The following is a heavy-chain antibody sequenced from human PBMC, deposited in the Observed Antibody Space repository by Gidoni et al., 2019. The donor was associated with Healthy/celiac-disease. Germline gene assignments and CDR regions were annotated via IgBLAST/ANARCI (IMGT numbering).Heavy chain of an antibody. V-gene: IGHV3-23*01. CDR1: GFPFRNYC. J-gene: IGHJ4*02. Sequence: EVQLLESGGGLVQPGGSLSLSFAASGFPFRNYCMSWVRQAPGKGLEWVSGISGSGRNTYYADSVKGRFTISRDNPKNTLYLQMNSLRAEDTAVYYCVKDIVGATGATPVYYFDYWGQGTLVTVSS. D-gene: IGHD1-26*01. CDR2: ISGSGRNT. CDR3: VKDIVGATGATPVYYFDY.